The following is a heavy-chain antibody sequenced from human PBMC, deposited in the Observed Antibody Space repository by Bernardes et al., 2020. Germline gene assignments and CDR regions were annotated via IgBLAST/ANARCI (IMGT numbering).Heavy chain of an antibody. CDR1: GFTFSSYA. Sequence: GSLRLSCAASGFTFSSYAMSWVRQAPGKGLEWVSAISGSGGSTYYADSVKGRFTISRDNSKNTLYLQMNSLRAEDTAVYYCAKAVHSRQLLGYWGQGTLVTVSS. CDR2: ISGSGGST. CDR3: AKAVHSRQLLGY. V-gene: IGHV3-23*01. D-gene: IGHD2-21*01. J-gene: IGHJ4*02.